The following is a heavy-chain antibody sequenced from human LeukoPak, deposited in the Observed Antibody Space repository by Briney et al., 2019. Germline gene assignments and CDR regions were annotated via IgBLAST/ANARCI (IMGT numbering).Heavy chain of an antibody. CDR3: ARAPVRVAAVGKYFDY. CDR1: GGSFSNYY. J-gene: IGHJ4*02. CDR2: VDHSGST. Sequence: SETLSLTCAVYGGSFSNYYWSWIRQPPGKGLEWIGEVDHSGSTNYNPSLKSRLTISVDTSKKQFSLKLSSVTAADTAVYYCARAPVRVAAVGKYFDYWGQGTLVTVSS. V-gene: IGHV4-34*01. D-gene: IGHD6-13*01.